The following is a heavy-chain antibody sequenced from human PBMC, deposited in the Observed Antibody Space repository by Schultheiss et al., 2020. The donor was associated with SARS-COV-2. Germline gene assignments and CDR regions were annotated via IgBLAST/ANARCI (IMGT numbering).Heavy chain of an antibody. Sequence: GGSLRLSCAASGFTFVNDDYMSWIRQAPGKGLEWVGFIRSKAYGGTTEYAASVKGRFTISRDDSKSITYLQMNSLRAEDTAVYYCARVVGEWYFDLWGRGTLVTVSS. D-gene: IGHD2-15*01. CDR1: GFTFVNDDY. CDR3: ARVVGEWYFDL. J-gene: IGHJ2*01. CDR2: IRSKAYGGTT. V-gene: IGHV3-71*01.